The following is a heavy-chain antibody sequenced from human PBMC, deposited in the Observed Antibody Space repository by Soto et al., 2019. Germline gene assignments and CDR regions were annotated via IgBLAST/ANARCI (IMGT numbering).Heavy chain of an antibody. J-gene: IGHJ6*02. D-gene: IGHD2-2*01. CDR3: ARGSTIVVVPAAIPRSYGMDV. V-gene: IGHV1-69*13. CDR2: IIPIFGTA. CDR1: GGTFSSYA. Sequence: SVKVSCKASGGTFSSYAISWVRQAPGQGLEWMGGIIPIFGTANYAQKFQGRVTITADESTSTAYMELSSLRSEDTAVYYCARGSTIVVVPAAIPRSYGMDVWGQGTTVTVSS.